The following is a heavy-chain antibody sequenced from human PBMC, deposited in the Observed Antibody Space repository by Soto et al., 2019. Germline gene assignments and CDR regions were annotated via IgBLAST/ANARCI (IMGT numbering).Heavy chain of an antibody. CDR2: IKSKTDGGTT. CDR1: GFTFSNAW. CDR3: TTESYYYDSSGYYNDPHFDY. V-gene: IGHV3-15*07. D-gene: IGHD3-22*01. J-gene: IGHJ4*02. Sequence: GGSLRLSCAASGFTFSNAWMNWVRQAPGKGLEWVGRIKSKTDGGTTDYAAPVKGRFTISRDDSKNTLYLQMNSLKTEDTAVYYCTTESYYYDSSGYYNDPHFDYWGQGTLVTVSS.